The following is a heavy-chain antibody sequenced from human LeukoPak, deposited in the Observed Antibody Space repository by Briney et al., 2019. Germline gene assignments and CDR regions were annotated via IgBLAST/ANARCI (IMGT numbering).Heavy chain of an antibody. CDR2: IYYNGNT. CDR3: ARHHPKGYSSAWYYFDF. V-gene: IGHV4-59*08. CDR1: GYFINGYY. D-gene: IGHD6-13*01. J-gene: IGHJ4*02. Sequence: SETLSLTCNVSGYFINGYYWSWIRQPPGKRLEWVGYIYYNGNTNYNPSLESRVTMSVDTSKNQFSLTLSSVTAADTAVYYCARHHPKGYSSAWYYFDFWGQGSLVTVSS.